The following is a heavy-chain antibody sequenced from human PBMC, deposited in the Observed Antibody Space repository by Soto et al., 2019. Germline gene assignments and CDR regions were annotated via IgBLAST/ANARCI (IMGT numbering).Heavy chain of an antibody. Sequence: EVQLLESGGGLVQPGGSLRLSCAASGFTFSSYAMRLVRQAPGKGLEWVSAISGSGGSTYYADSVKGRFTISRDNSKNTVYLQMNSLRGEDTAVYYCARRGSGSYYDYWGQGTLVTVSS. V-gene: IGHV3-23*01. CDR2: ISGSGGST. D-gene: IGHD1-26*01. CDR3: ARRGSGSYYDY. J-gene: IGHJ4*02. CDR1: GFTFSSYA.